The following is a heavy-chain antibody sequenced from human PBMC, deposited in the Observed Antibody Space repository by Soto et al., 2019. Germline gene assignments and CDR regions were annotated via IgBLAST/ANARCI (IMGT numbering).Heavy chain of an antibody. J-gene: IGHJ4*02. CDR1: GYSFITYD. CDR3: ARRKERSGPHYFDS. D-gene: IGHD1-1*01. V-gene: IGHV1-8*01. CDR2: MNPYNGNA. Sequence: QVQLVQSGAEVKKPGASVKVSCKASGYSFITYDINWVRQAPGQGLEWTGWMNPYNGNAGYAQKFQGRVTMTRNTSISTAYMELSSLGSNDTAVYFCARRKERSGPHYFDSWGKGTLVTVSS.